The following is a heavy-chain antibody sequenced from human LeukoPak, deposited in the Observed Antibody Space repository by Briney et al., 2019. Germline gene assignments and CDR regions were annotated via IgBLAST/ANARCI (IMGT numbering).Heavy chain of an antibody. V-gene: IGHV4-59*12. D-gene: IGHD3-9*01. J-gene: IGHJ4*02. CDR3: ARGYNILTGYYYFDY. CDR2: IYYSGYT. Sequence: SETLSLTCTVSGGSISSYYWSWIRQPPGKGLEWIGYIYYSGYTNYNPSLKSRVTISVDTSKNQFSLKLSSVTAADTAVYYCARGYNILTGYYYFDYWGQGTLVTVSS. CDR1: GGSISSYY.